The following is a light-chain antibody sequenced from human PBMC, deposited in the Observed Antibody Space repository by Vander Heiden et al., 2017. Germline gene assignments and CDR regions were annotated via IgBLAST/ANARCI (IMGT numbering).Light chain of an antibody. V-gene: IGLV2-8*01. J-gene: IGLJ3*02. CDR2: EVS. CDR1: HRDRGVFHY. Sequence: SALTPPPSASGSPGQSVTISCTGTHRDRGVFHYVSWYPNPPGKAPKLMIYEVSKRPAGVPDRFSGSKSGNTASLTVSGLQAEDEADYYCSSYAGSNNLVVGGGTKLTVL. CDR3: SSYAGSNNLV.